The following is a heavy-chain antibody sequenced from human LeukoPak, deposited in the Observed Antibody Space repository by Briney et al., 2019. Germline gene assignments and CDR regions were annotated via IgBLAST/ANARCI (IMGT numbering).Heavy chain of an antibody. J-gene: IGHJ4*02. D-gene: IGHD5-24*01. CDR1: GGSISSHY. Sequence: SETLSLTCTVSGGSISSHYWSWIRQPPGKGLEWIGYIYYSGSTNYNPPLKSRVTISVDTSKNQFSLKLSSVTAADTAVYYCARGLVARGMATIYFDYWGQGTLVTVSS. CDR2: IYYSGST. CDR3: ARGLVARGMATIYFDY. V-gene: IGHV4-59*11.